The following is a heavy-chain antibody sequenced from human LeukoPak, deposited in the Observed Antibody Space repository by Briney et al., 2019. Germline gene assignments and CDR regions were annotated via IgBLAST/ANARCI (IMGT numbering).Heavy chain of an antibody. CDR1: GYTFTSYG. J-gene: IGHJ4*02. CDR3: ARVTLGYCSSTSCYALGGDYFDY. D-gene: IGHD2-2*01. Sequence: ASVKVSCKASGYTFTSYGISWVRQAPGQGLEWMGWINPNSGGTNYAQKLQGRVTMTTDTSTSTAYMELRSLRSDDTAVYYCARVTLGYCSSTSCYALGGDYFDYWGQGTLVTVSS. CDR2: INPNSGGT. V-gene: IGHV1-18*01.